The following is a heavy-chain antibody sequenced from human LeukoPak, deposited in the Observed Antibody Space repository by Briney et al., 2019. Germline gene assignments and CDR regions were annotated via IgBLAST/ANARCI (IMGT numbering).Heavy chain of an antibody. CDR3: AKFGSRYYYDSSGYYLDY. CDR2: ISGSGGNA. Sequence: GGSLRLSCAASGFTFSSYAMNWVRQAPGKGLEWVSAISGSGGNAYYADSVKGRFTISRDNSKNTLYLQMNSLRAEDTAVYYCAKFGSRYYYDSSGYYLDYWGQGTLVTGSS. CDR1: GFTFSSYA. V-gene: IGHV3-23*01. D-gene: IGHD3-22*01. J-gene: IGHJ4*02.